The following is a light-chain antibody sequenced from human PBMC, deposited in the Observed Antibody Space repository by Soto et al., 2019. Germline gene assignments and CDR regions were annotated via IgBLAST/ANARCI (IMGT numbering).Light chain of an antibody. J-gene: IGKJ2*01. CDR1: HIIISSS. CDR3: QLYDSSAYT. CDR2: DVS. Sequence: EIVLTQSPGTLSLSPGERATLSCRASHIIISSSLAWYQQIPGQPPRLLIYDVSSRAPGIPDRFSGSGSGTDFTLTISRLEPEDFAVYSCQLYDSSAYTFGQGTKLEI. V-gene: IGKV3-20*01.